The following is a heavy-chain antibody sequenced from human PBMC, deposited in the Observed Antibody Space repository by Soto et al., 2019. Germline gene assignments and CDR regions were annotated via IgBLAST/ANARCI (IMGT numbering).Heavy chain of an antibody. V-gene: IGHV4-30-4*01. D-gene: IGHD3-22*01. CDR2: RYYSGNT. J-gene: IGHJ4*02. CDR3: ARGGYDTSGQTFIGWGPDC. Sequence: HVQLQESGPGPVTPSQTLSLSCTVSGVSINSGSYYCTWVRQSPWKGLQWIGYRYYSGNTYYNPSLNGRATMSVDTSNHQFCMKWPSVTAADTAVYYCARGGYDTSGQTFIGWGPDCWGQGTLVTVSS. CDR1: GVSINSGSYY.